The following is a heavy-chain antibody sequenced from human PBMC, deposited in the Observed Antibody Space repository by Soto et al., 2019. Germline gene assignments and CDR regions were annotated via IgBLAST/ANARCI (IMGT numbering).Heavy chain of an antibody. CDR3: VKGGRQWLVTSDFNY. CDR2: VSLDGRNT. V-gene: IGHV3-30*18. D-gene: IGHD6-19*01. Sequence: VQLVESGGGVFQPGRSLRLSFEASGFTFSDYAIHGVPQAPAKGLEGVAVVSLDGRNTHYADSVKGRFTISRDSSKNTVSLEMTSLRAEDTAVYYCVKGGRQWLVTSDFNYWGQGALVTVSS. J-gene: IGHJ4*02. CDR1: GFTFSDYA.